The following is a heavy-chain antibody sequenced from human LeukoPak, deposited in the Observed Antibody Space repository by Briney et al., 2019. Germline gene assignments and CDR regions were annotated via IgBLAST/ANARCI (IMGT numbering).Heavy chain of an antibody. CDR2: IYYSGST. V-gene: IGHV4-59*12. Sequence: SETLSLTCTVSGGSISSYYWSWIRQPPGKGLEWIGYIYYSGSTNYNPSLKSRVTISVDTSKNQFSLKLSSVTAADTAVYYCARDHYYYDASGYYLLDYWGQGTLVTVSS. J-gene: IGHJ4*02. CDR3: ARDHYYYDASGYYLLDY. CDR1: GGSISSYY. D-gene: IGHD3-22*01.